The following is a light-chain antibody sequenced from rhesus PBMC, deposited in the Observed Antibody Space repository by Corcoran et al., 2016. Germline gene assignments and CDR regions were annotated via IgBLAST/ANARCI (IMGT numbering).Light chain of an antibody. Sequence: DIQMTQSPSSLSASVGDTVTITCRASQGISNFLAWYQQKPGKAPNPLIYYASTLQSGVPSRFRGSGSGTDFTLTISSLQPEDCATYYCQHGYGMPPTFGKGTKVEIK. J-gene: IGKJ1*01. CDR2: YAS. CDR3: QHGYGMPPT. V-gene: IGKV1S15*01. CDR1: QGISNF.